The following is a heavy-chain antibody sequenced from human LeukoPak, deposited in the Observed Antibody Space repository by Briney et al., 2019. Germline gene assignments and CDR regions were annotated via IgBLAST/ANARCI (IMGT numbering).Heavy chain of an antibody. CDR1: SGPISTSNYY. J-gene: IGHJ3*02. V-gene: IGHV4-39*07. CDR2: IFYSGST. D-gene: IGHD6-13*01. Sequence: PSETLSLTCTVSSGPISTSNYYWGWVRQPPGKALEWIGNIFYSGSTYYSPSLKSRVTISVDTSKNQFSLKLSSVTAADTAVYYCARGSIAAAGRNDAFDIWGQGTMVTVSS. CDR3: ARGSIAAAGRNDAFDI.